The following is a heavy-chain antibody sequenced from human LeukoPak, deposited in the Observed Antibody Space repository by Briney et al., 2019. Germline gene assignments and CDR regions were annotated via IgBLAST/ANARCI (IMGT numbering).Heavy chain of an antibody. CDR2: ISSSSSYI. J-gene: IGHJ4*02. CDR3: AGESGYYYDSSGYLDY. D-gene: IGHD3-22*01. CDR1: GFTFSSYS. Sequence: GGSLRLSCAASGFTFSSYSMNWVRQAPGKGLEWVSSISSSSSYIYYADSVKGRFTISRDNAKNSLYLQMNSLRAEDTAVYYCAGESGYYYDSSGYLDYWGQGTLVTVSS. V-gene: IGHV3-21*01.